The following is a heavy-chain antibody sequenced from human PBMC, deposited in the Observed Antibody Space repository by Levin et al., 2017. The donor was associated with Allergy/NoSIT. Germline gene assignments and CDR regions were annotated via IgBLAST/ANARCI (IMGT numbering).Heavy chain of an antibody. J-gene: IGHJ4*02. CDR3: ARVERLAGTTLKGVFDY. D-gene: IGHD1-7*01. CDR2: IIPIFGTA. V-gene: IGHV1-69*01. CDR1: GGTFSSYA. Sequence: RGESLKISCKASGGTFSSYAISWVRQAPGQGLEWMGGIIPIFGTANYAQKFQGRVTITADESTSTAYMELSSLRSEDTAVYYCARVERLAGTTLKGVFDYWGQGTLVTVSS.